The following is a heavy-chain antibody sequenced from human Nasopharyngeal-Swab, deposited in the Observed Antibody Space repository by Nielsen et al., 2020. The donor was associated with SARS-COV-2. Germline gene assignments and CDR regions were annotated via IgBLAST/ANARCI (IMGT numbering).Heavy chain of an antibody. Sequence: GESLKISCQASGYTFTSYYMHWVRQAPGQGLEWMGIINPSGGSTSYAQKFQGRVTMTRDTSTSTVYMELSSLRSEDTAVYYCARDVIIYDFWSGYYQDLVSYYMDVWGKGTTVTVSS. CDR3: ARDVIIYDFWSGYYQDLVSYYMDV. CDR2: INPSGGST. D-gene: IGHD3-3*01. J-gene: IGHJ6*03. CDR1: GYTFTSYY. V-gene: IGHV1-46*01.